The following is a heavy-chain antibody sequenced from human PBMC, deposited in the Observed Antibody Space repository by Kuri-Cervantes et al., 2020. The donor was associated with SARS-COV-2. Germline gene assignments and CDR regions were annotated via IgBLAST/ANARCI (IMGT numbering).Heavy chain of an antibody. CDR1: GYTFTSYG. CDR3: ARYYCSGGSCYSFSHYYYYGMDV. CDR2: ISAYNGNT. V-gene: IGHV1-18*01. D-gene: IGHD2-15*01. J-gene: IGHJ6*02. Sequence: ASVKVSCKASGYTFTSYGISWVRQAPGQGLEWMGWISAYNGNTNYAQKLQGRVTMTTDTSTSTAHMELRSLRSDDTAVYYCARYYCSGGSCYSFSHYYYYGMDVWGQGTTVTVSS.